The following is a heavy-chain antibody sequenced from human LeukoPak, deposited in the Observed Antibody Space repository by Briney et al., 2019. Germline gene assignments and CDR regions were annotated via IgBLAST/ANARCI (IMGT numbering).Heavy chain of an antibody. CDR3: ATRLTWYFDY. J-gene: IGHJ4*02. CDR2: ISYDVTKK. CDR1: GFPFKSYG. Sequence: PGGSLRLSCAASGFPFKSYGMHWVRQAPGKGLEWVAFISYDVTKKNYVDSVKGRFTISRDNSKNTLYLQMSSLTAEDTAVYYCATRLTWYFDYWGQGTLVTVSP. D-gene: IGHD3-9*01. V-gene: IGHV3-30*02.